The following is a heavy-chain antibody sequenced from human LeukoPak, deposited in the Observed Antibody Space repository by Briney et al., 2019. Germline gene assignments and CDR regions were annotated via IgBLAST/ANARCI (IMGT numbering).Heavy chain of an antibody. V-gene: IGHV6-1*01. CDR2: TDSRSQWYS. CDR1: GDSVSSSGVA. J-gene: IGHJ5*02. D-gene: IGHD4-17*01. CDR3: ARGWLTSAGFDP. Sequence: SQTLSLTCAISGDSVSSSGVAWNWIRQSPSRGLEWLGRTDSRSQWYSEYAVSVKSRITINPDTSKNQFSLQLNSVTPEDTAVYYCARGWLTSAGFDPWGQGTLVTVSS.